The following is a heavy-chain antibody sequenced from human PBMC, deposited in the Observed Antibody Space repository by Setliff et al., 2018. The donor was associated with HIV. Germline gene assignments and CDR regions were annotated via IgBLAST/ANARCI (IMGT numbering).Heavy chain of an antibody. Sequence: CIVSGGSVNIGAYYWSWIRQPAGKGLEWIGRMYTTGSTKYNPSLESRVTMSLDTSKNHFSLELSSVTAADTAVYYCAREPGSGWYYFDNWGQGALVTVSS. CDR2: MYTTGST. J-gene: IGHJ4*02. V-gene: IGHV4-61*02. CDR1: GGSVNIGAYY. CDR3: AREPGSGWYYFDN. D-gene: IGHD6-19*01.